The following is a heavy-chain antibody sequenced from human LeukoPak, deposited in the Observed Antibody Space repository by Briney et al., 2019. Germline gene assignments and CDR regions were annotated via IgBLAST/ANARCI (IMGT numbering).Heavy chain of an antibody. CDR2: INPNSGST. CDR3: AREGVPLWFGELWAEENWFDP. Sequence: ASVKVSCKASGYTFTGYYMHWVRQAPGQGLEWMGWINPNSGSTSYAQKFQGRVTMTRDMSTSTVYMELSSLRSEDTAVYYCAREGVPLWFGELWAEENWFDPWGQGTLVTVSS. J-gene: IGHJ5*02. CDR1: GYTFTGYY. V-gene: IGHV1-46*01. D-gene: IGHD3-10*01.